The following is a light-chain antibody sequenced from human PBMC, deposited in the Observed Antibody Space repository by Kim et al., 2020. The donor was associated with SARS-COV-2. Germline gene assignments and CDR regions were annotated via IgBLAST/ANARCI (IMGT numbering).Light chain of an antibody. CDR1: QDIIND. Sequence: APVGDRVTITCRAYQDIINDLCWYLHKPGEVPQVLVYTASTLQSGVPSLFSGSGSGTDFTLTISSLQSEDVATYYCQKYNIGPLIFGGGTKVDIK. V-gene: IGKV1-27*01. J-gene: IGKJ4*01. CDR3: QKYNIGPLI. CDR2: TAS.